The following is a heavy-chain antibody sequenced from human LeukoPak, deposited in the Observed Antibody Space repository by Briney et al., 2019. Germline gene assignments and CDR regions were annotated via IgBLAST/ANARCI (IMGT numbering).Heavy chain of an antibody. CDR2: IYPGDSDT. V-gene: IGHV5-51*01. CDR3: ARRSCRGRTCSTGEFDY. CDR1: GYSFTNYW. Sequence: GESLKISCKGSGYSFTNYWIGWVRQMPGKGLEWMGIIYPGDSDTRYSPSFQGQVTISADKSISTAYLQWSSLKASDTAMYYCARRSCRGRTCSTGEFDYWGQGTLVTVSS. J-gene: IGHJ4*02. D-gene: IGHD2-15*01.